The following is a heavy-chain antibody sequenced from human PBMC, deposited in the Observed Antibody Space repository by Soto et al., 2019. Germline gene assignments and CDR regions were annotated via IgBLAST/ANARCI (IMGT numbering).Heavy chain of an antibody. V-gene: IGHV3-15*07. CDR3: TTVIDFWSGYTDY. Sequence: GGSLRLSCAASGVIFSNACMNWVRQPPGKGQEGVGRIKSKTDGGTTDYAAPVKGRCTISPDDSKNRLYLLMNMLKTEETGVYYCTTVIDFWSGYTDYWGQGILVTVSS. CDR1: GVIFSNAC. CDR2: IKSKTDGGTT. J-gene: IGHJ4*02. D-gene: IGHD3-3*01.